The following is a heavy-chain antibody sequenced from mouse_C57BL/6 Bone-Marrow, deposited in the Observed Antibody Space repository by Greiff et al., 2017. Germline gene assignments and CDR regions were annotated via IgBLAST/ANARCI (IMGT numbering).Heavy chain of an antibody. CDR1: GFTFSDYY. D-gene: IGHD2-4*01. CDR3: AYDYDGEFAY. Sequence: EVKVEESGGGLVQPGGSLKLSCAASGFTFSDYYMYWVRQTPEKRLEWVAYISNGGGSTYYPDTVKGRFTISRDNAKNTLYLQMSRLKSEDTAMYYCAYDYDGEFAYWGQGTLVTVSA. V-gene: IGHV5-12*01. CDR2: ISNGGGST. J-gene: IGHJ3*01.